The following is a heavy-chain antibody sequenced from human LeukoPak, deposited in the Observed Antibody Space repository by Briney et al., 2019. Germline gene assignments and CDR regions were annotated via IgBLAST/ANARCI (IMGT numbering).Heavy chain of an antibody. V-gene: IGHV1-58*01. CDR2: IVVGSGNT. CDR3: AARYYYDSSGYRLIDY. Sequence: SVKVSCKASGFTFTRSAVQWVRQARGQCLEWIGWIVVGSGNTNYAQKFQERVTITRDMSTSTAYMELSSLRSEDTAVYYCAARYYYDSSGYRLIDYWGQGTLVTVSS. J-gene: IGHJ4*02. D-gene: IGHD3-22*01. CDR1: GFTFTRSA.